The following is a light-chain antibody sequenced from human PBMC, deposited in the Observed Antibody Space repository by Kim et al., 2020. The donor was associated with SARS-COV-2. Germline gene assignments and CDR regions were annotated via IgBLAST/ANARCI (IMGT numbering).Light chain of an antibody. Sequence: VSPGQTASITCSGDKLGDKYACWYQQKPGQSPVLVIYQDRKRPSGIPERFSGSNSGNTATLTISGTQAMDEADYYCQAWDSSTAVFGGGTQLTVL. CDR2: QDR. CDR3: QAWDSSTAV. V-gene: IGLV3-1*01. CDR1: KLGDKY. J-gene: IGLJ2*01.